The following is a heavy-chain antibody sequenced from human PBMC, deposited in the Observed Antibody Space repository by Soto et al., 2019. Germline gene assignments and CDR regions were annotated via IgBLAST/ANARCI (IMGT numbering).Heavy chain of an antibody. CDR3: ARATYCTGGNCLLDY. D-gene: IGHD2-15*01. CDR1: EFTVTSNY. V-gene: IGHV3-53*01. J-gene: IGHJ4*02. Sequence: EVQLVESGGGLVQPGGSLRLSCAASEFTVTSNYMSWVRQAPGKGLEWVSVIYSGGSTYYADFVKGRFTISRDNSKNTVYLKMNSLRADDTAVYYCARATYCTGGNCLLDYWGQGTLVTVSS. CDR2: IYSGGST.